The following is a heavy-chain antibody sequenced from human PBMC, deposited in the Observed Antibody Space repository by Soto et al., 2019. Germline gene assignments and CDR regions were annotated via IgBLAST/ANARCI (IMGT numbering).Heavy chain of an antibody. CDR1: GYTFTAFY. J-gene: IGHJ5*02. Sequence: ALVKVSCKASGYTFTAFYMNWVRQAPGQGLEWMGWVNPNTGVAKYAQKFQGRATMTRDTSINTAYMELSGLTSDDTAVYYCTTLRLDPWGQGTLVTVSS. CDR2: VNPNTGVA. CDR3: TTLRLDP. D-gene: IGHD3-9*01. V-gene: IGHV1-2*02.